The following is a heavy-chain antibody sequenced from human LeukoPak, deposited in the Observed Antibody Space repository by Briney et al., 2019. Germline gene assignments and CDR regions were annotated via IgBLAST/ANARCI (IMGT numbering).Heavy chain of an antibody. Sequence: RGSLRLSCTASGFTFSGHWIHWVRQPPGMGLVWVSRINERGTDSMYAESVKGRFTISRDNAKNTVYLQMNSLRAEDTAVYYCARDPYSGSYGDTYYYFMDVWGKGTTVAISS. D-gene: IGHD1-26*01. J-gene: IGHJ6*03. CDR1: GFTFSGHW. CDR2: INERGTDS. CDR3: ARDPYSGSYGDTYYYFMDV. V-gene: IGHV3-74*03.